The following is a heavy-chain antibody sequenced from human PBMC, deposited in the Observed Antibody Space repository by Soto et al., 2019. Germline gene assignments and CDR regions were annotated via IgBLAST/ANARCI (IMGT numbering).Heavy chain of an antibody. D-gene: IGHD6-13*01. V-gene: IGHV4-4*02. J-gene: IGHJ4*02. CDR2: ISQRGSA. CDR1: GASISSVYW. Sequence: QVHLQESGPGLVKPSGTLSLTCDVSGASISSVYWWSWVRQSPGKGLEWIGEISQRGSANYRPSLKSRVTMSLDPSTNQFALRLTAVTAADTAVYYCARYSAVSGTYYFDYWGQGTLVTVSS. CDR3: ARYSAVSGTYYFDY.